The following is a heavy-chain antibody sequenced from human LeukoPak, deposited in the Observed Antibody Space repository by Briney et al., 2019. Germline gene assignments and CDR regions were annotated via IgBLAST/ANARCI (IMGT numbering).Heavy chain of an antibody. CDR3: ATGLLVGSGSYLASSDY. V-gene: IGHV1-24*01. D-gene: IGHD3-10*01. CDR2: FDPEDGET. Sequence: ASVKVSCKVSGYTLTELSMHWVRQAPGKGLEWMGGFDPEDGETIYAQKFQGRVTMTEDTSTDTAYMELSSLRSEDTAVYYCATGLLVGSGSYLASSDYWGQGTLVTVSS. J-gene: IGHJ4*02. CDR1: GYTLTELS.